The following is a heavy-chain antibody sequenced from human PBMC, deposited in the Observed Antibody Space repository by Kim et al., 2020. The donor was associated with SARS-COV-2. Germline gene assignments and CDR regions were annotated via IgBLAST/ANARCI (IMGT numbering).Heavy chain of an antibody. Sequence: GGSLRLSCAASGFTFSSYAMHWVRQAPGKGLEWVAVILYDGSNKYYADSVKGRFTISRDNSKNTLYLQMNSLRAEDTAVYYCARAYSGSYRGPFDYWGQGTLVTVSS. V-gene: IGHV3-30-3*01. CDR3: ARAYSGSYRGPFDY. D-gene: IGHD1-26*01. J-gene: IGHJ4*02. CDR2: ILYDGSNK. CDR1: GFTFSSYA.